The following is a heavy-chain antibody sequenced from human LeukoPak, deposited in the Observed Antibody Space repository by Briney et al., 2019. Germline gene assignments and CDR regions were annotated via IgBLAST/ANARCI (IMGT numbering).Heavy chain of an antibody. D-gene: IGHD3-16*02. J-gene: IGHJ4*02. CDR3: ARGFPPYDYVWGSYRLCYFDY. V-gene: IGHV4-34*01. CDR2: INHSGST. CDR1: GGSFSGYY. Sequence: PSETLSLTCAVYGGSFSGYYWSWIRQPPGKGLEWIGEINHSGSTNYNPSLKSRVTISVDTSKNQFSLKLSSVTAADTAVYYCARGFPPYDYVWGSYRLCYFDYWGQGTLVTVSS.